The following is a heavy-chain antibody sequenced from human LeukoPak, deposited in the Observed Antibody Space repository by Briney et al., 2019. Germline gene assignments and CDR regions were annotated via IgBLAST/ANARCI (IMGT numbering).Heavy chain of an antibody. D-gene: IGHD3-10*01. J-gene: IGHJ4*02. V-gene: IGHV1-69*13. Sequence: ASVTVSCKASGGTFSSYAISWVRQAPGQGLEWMGGIIPIFGTANYAQKFQGRVTITADESTSTAYMELSSLRSEDTAVYYCARDPYYYGSGSSNWGQGTLVTVSS. CDR1: GGTFSSYA. CDR2: IIPIFGTA. CDR3: ARDPYYYGSGSSN.